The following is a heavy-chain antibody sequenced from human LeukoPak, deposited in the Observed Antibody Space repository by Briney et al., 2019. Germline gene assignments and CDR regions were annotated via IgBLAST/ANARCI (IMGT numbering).Heavy chain of an antibody. D-gene: IGHD3-9*01. Sequence: SETLSLTCAVYGGSFSGYYWSWIRQPPGKGLEWIGEINHSESTNYNPSLKSRVTISVDTSKNQFSLKLSSVTAADTAVYYCARDHFDWLLNRAFDIWGQGTMVTVSS. CDR3: ARDHFDWLLNRAFDI. J-gene: IGHJ3*02. CDR2: INHSEST. CDR1: GGSFSGYY. V-gene: IGHV4-34*01.